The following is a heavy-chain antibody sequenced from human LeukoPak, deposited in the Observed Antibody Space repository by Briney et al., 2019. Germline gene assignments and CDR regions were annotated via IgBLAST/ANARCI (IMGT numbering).Heavy chain of an antibody. V-gene: IGHV3-53*01. Sequence: PGGSLRLSCAASGFTVTSKHMNWVRQAPGKGLEWVSIVFGGGGTYYADSVKGRFTISRDISENTLYLQMNSLRAEDTAVYYCARDYAFDIWGQGTMVTVSS. CDR1: GFTVTSKH. CDR3: ARDYAFDI. CDR2: VFGGGGT. J-gene: IGHJ3*02.